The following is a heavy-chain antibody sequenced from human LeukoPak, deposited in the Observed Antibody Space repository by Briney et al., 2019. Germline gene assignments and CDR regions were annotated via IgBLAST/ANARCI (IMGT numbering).Heavy chain of an antibody. J-gene: IGHJ4*02. CDR2: INYSGST. CDR1: GGSFSGYY. D-gene: IGHD3-9*01. V-gene: IGHV4-34*01. CDR3: ARGGNILTGYYEFDY. Sequence: PSETLSLTCAVYGGSFSGYYWSWIRQPPGKGLEWIGEINYSGSTNYNPSLKSRVTISIDTSKNQFSLKLSSVTAADTAVYYCARGGNILTGYYEFDYWGQGTLVTVSS.